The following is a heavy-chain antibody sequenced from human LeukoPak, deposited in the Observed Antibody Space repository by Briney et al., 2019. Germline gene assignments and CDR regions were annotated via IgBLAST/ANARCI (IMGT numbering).Heavy chain of an antibody. Sequence: SETLSLTCTVSGGSISSYYWSWIRQPPGKGLEWIGYIYYSGSTNYNPSLKSRVTISVDTSKNQFSLKLSSVTAADTAVYYCARHRGSSSNFDYWGQGTLVTVSS. D-gene: IGHD6-6*01. J-gene: IGHJ4*02. CDR2: IYYSGST. V-gene: IGHV4-59*08. CDR3: ARHRGSSSNFDY. CDR1: GGSISSYY.